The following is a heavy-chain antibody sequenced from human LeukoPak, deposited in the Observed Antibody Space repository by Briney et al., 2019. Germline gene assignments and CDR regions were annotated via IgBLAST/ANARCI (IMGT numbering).Heavy chain of an antibody. V-gene: IGHV3-23*01. CDR2: ITGSCDSA. J-gene: IGHJ4*02. Sequence: GGSLRLSCAASGFTFSSYAMTWVRQAPGKGLEWVSAITGSCDSAYYSDSVKGRFTISRDQSKSTVYLQMTSLRAEDTAVFYCAKGTTDYDASDPLDFWGQGTLVTVSS. CDR1: GFTFSSYA. CDR3: AKGTTDYDASDPLDF. D-gene: IGHD3-16*01.